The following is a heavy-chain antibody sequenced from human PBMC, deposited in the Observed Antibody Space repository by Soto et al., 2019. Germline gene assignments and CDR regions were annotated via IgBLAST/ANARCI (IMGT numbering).Heavy chain of an antibody. CDR3: ARRGFYYHHMDV. V-gene: IGHV3-7*01. J-gene: IGHJ6*03. D-gene: IGHD3-10*01. CDR1: GFTSSSYW. Sequence: DVQLVESGGGLVQPGGSLRLSCAASGFTSSSYWMTWVRQAPGKGLEWVANINYDGSEKNYVDSVKGRFTISRDNAKNSLWLQMNSLGVDDTAVYYCARRGFYYHHMDVWGKGTTVTVSS. CDR2: INYDGSEK.